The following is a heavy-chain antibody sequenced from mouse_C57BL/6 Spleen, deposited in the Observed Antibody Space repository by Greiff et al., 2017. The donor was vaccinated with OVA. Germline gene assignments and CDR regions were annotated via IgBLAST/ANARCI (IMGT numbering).Heavy chain of an antibody. D-gene: IGHD1-1*01. J-gene: IGHJ2*01. V-gene: IGHV5-17*01. CDR2: ISSGSSTI. CDR3: ATYGSSYDYFDY. CDR1: GFTFSDYG. Sequence: EVQLVESGGGLVKPGGSLKLSCAASGFTFSDYGMHWVRQAPETGLEWVAYISSGSSTIYYADTVKGRFTISRDNAKNTLFLQMTSLRSEDTAMYYCATYGSSYDYFDYWGQGTTLTVSS.